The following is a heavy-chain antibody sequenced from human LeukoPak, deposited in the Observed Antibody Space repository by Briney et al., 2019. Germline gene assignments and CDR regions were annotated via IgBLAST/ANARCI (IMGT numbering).Heavy chain of an antibody. CDR1: GGSISTYY. J-gene: IGHJ4*02. CDR3: ARDRGIVGAMGPDY. CDR2: IYYSGST. D-gene: IGHD1-26*01. V-gene: IGHV4-59*01. Sequence: SETLSLTCTVSGGSISTYYWNWIRQSPGKGLEWIGNIYYSGSTNYNPSLKSRVTISIDTSKNQFSLKLTSVTAADTAVYYCARDRGIVGAMGPDYWGQGILVTVSS.